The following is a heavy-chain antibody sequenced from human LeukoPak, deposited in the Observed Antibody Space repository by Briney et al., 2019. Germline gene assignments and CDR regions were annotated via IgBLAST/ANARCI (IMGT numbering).Heavy chain of an antibody. CDR3: ARSGDYYYMDV. J-gene: IGHJ6*03. Sequence: PSETLSLTCAVYGGSFSGYYWSWIRQPPGKGLEWIGEINHSGSTNYNPSLKSRVTISVDTSKNQFSPKLSSVTAADTAVYYCARSGDYYYMDVWGEGTTVTISS. CDR2: INHSGST. V-gene: IGHV4-34*01. CDR1: GGSFSGYY. D-gene: IGHD7-27*01.